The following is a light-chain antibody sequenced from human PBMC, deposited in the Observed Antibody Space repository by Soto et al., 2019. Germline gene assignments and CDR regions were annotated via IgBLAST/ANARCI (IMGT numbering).Light chain of an antibody. V-gene: IGKV3-20*01. J-gene: IGKJ3*01. CDR1: QSVSSSY. CDR3: QQYGSSPLFT. Sequence: EIVLTQSPGTLSLSPGERATLSCRASQSVSSSYLAWYQQKPGQAPRLLIYGASCRATGIPGRFSGSGSGTDFTLTISRLEPEDFAVYYCQQYGSSPLFTFGPGTNVDIK. CDR2: GAS.